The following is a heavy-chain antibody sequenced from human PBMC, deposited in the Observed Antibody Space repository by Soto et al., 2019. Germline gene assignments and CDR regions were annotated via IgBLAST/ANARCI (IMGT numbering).Heavy chain of an antibody. J-gene: IGHJ6*02. D-gene: IGHD3-10*01. V-gene: IGHV3-30*18. CDR3: AKDFGGGHYYYYGMDV. CDR1: GFTFSSYG. Sequence: QVQLVESGGGVVQPGRSLRLSCAASGFTFSSYGMHWVRQAPGKGLEWVAVISYDGSNKYYADSVKGRFTISRDNSKNTLDLQMNGLKAEDTAVYYGAKDFGGGHYYYYGMDVWGQGTTVTVSS. CDR2: ISYDGSNK.